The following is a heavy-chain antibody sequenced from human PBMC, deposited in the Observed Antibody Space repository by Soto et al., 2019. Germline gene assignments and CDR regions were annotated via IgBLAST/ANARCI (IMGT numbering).Heavy chain of an antibody. CDR3: ARGILGGVRIDYCMDV. J-gene: IGHJ6*02. V-gene: IGHV3-21*01. CDR2: ITSAGSYI. Sequence: EVQLVESGGGLVKPGGSLRLSCAASGFTFSNYNMNWVRQPPGKGLEWVSSITSAGSYIYYAESLKGRVTISRDNAKNSLFLQMNSLRAEDTALYFCARGILGGVRIDYCMDVWGQGTTVTVSS. D-gene: IGHD2-8*02. CDR1: GFTFSNYN.